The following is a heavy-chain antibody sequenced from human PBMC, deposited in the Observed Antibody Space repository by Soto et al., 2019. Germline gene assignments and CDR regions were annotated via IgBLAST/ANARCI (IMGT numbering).Heavy chain of an antibody. D-gene: IGHD3-10*01. CDR1: GYSFTNYW. CDR3: ARSLFPSGYYYALGRNYYGLDV. CDR2: IDPSDSYT. V-gene: IGHV5-10-1*01. Sequence: PGESLKISCKGSGYSFTNYWISWVRQMPGKGLEWMGRIDPSDSYTRYSPSFQGHVTISADKSINTAYLQWSSLEASDTAMYYCARSLFPSGYYYALGRNYYGLDVWGRGTTVTVSS. J-gene: IGHJ6*02.